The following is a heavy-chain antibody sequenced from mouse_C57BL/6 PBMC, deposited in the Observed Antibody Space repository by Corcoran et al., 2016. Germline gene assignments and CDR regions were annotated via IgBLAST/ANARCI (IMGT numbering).Heavy chain of an antibody. CDR1: GYAFNSYW. CDR3: ARFYYAYFDY. V-gene: IGHV1-80*01. D-gene: IGHD2-1*01. J-gene: IGHJ2*01. CDR2: IDPGDGDT. Sequence: QVQLQQSGAELVKPGASVKISCKASGYAFNSYWMNWVKQRPGKGLEWIGQIDPGDGDTNYNGKFMGKATLTADKSSSTAYMQLSSLTSEDSAVYFCARFYYAYFDYWGQGTTLTVSS.